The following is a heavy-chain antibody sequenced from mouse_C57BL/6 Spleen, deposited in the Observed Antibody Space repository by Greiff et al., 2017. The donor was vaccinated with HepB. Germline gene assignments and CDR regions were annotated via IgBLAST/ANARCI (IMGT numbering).Heavy chain of an antibody. D-gene: IGHD1-1*01. CDR3: ARDYYGSHFAY. CDR1: GYTFTDYN. CDR2: INPNNGGT. V-gene: IGHV1-18*01. Sequence: DVQLQESGPELVKPGASVKIPCKASGYTFTDYNMDWVKQSHGKSLEWIGDINPNNGGTIYNQKFKGKATLTVDKSSSTAYMELRSLTSEDTAVYYCARDYYGSHFAYWGQGTLVTVSA. J-gene: IGHJ3*01.